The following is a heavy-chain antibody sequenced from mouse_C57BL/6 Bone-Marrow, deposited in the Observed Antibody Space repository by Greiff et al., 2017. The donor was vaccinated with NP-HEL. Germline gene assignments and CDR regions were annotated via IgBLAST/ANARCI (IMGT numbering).Heavy chain of an antibody. J-gene: IGHJ4*01. Sequence: QVQLKESGPGLVAPSQSLSITCTVSGFSLTGYGVNWVRQPPGKGLEWLGMIWGDGSTDYNSALKSRLSISKDNSKSQVFLKMNSLQTDDTARYYCARDSGYYVHYYAMDYWGQGTSVTVSS. CDR1: GFSLTGYG. D-gene: IGHD2-3*01. CDR2: IWGDGST. V-gene: IGHV2-6-7*01. CDR3: ARDSGYYVHYYAMDY.